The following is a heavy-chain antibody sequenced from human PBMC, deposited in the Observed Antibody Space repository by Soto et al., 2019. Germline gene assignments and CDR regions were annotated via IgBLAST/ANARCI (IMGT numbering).Heavy chain of an antibody. Sequence: SETLSRTCTVSGGSVSSDIYYWSWIRQPPGKGLEWIGFIYYSGTTNYNPSLKSRVMISLDTSKNQFSLKLSSVTAADTAIYYCARGPPPNWFDPWGQGTLVTVSS. CDR3: ARGPPPNWFDP. CDR1: GGSVSSDIYY. CDR2: IYYSGTT. J-gene: IGHJ5*02. V-gene: IGHV4-61*01.